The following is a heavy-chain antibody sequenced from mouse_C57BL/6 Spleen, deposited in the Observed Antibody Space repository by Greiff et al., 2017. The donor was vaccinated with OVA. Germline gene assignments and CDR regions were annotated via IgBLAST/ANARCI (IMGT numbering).Heavy chain of an antibody. CDR1: GFTFSDYY. J-gene: IGHJ1*03. V-gene: IGHV5-16*01. CDR2: INYDGSST. D-gene: IGHD3-3*01. Sequence: EVMLVESEGGLVQPGSSMKLSCTASGFTFSDYYMAWVRQVPEKGLEWVANINYDGSSTYYLDSLKSRFIISRDNAKNILYLQMSSLKSEDTATYYCARDGDEDGYFDVWGTGTTVTVSS. CDR3: ARDGDEDGYFDV.